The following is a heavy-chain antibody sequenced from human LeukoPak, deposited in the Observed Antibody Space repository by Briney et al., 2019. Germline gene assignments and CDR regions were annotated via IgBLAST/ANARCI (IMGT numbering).Heavy chain of an antibody. CDR3: ARVDIVVVPAAISSNYFDY. CDR1: GGSFSGYY. V-gene: IGHV4-34*01. D-gene: IGHD2-2*02. J-gene: IGHJ4*02. CDR2: INHSGST. Sequence: SETLSLTCAVYGGSFSGYYWSWIRQPPGKGLEWIGEINHSGSTNYNPSLKSRVTISVDTSKNQFSLKLSSVTAADTAVYYCARVDIVVVPAAISSNYFDYWGQGTLVTVSS.